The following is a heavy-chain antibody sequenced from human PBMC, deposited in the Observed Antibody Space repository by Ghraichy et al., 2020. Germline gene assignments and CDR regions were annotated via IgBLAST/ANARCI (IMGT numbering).Heavy chain of an antibody. J-gene: IGHJ5*02. V-gene: IGHV3-74*01. D-gene: IGHD3-22*01. Sequence: GGSLRLSCAASGLTFSNYWMHWVRQAPGKGLVWVSRINTDGSDTRYADSVKGRFTISRDNAKSTLYLQMNSLRAEDTAVYYCARDHPHDSSGNTLDLWGQGTLVTVSS. CDR3: ARDHPHDSSGNTLDL. CDR2: INTDGSDT. CDR1: GLTFSNYW.